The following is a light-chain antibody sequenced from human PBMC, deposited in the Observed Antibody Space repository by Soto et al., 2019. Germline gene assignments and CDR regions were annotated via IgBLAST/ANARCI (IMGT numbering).Light chain of an antibody. CDR3: QQYGTAPFT. J-gene: IGKJ3*01. CDR2: GAS. CDR1: QSVSSSY. Sequence: EIVLTQSPGTLSFSPGERATLTGRASQSVSSSYLAWFQQKPGQAPRLLIYGASSRATGIPDRFSGSGSGTDFTLTIRRLETEDSAVYSCQQYGTAPFTLSPGTQVHIK. V-gene: IGKV3-20*01.